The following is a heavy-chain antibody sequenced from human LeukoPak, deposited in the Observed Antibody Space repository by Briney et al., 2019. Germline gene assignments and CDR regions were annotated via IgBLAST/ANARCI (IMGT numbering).Heavy chain of an antibody. D-gene: IGHD7-27*01. Sequence: ASVTVCCKASGYSFTDHFLHWLRQAPGQGLEWMGWIHPNSGDPNYAQRFQGRVSLTRDTSISTAYMELSSLRSGDTAVYYCARDHNWGPDYWGQGTLVSVSS. CDR3: ARDHNWGPDY. V-gene: IGHV1-2*02. CDR1: GYSFTDHF. J-gene: IGHJ4*02. CDR2: IHPNSGDP.